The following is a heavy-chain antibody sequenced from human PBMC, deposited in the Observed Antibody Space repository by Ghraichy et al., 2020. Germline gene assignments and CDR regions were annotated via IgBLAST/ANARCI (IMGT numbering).Heavy chain of an antibody. J-gene: IGHJ5*02. Sequence: GGSLRLSCAASGFTFSSYAMTWVRQAPGKGLEWVSSISANGGNTYYADSVKGRFIVSRDNAKNTLYLQMNSLRAEDTAIFYCTKAWGYCSSGTCPSYNWFDPWGQGTQVTVSS. D-gene: IGHD2-15*01. CDR2: ISANGGNT. V-gene: IGHV3-23*01. CDR1: GFTFSSYA. CDR3: TKAWGYCSSGTCPSYNWFDP.